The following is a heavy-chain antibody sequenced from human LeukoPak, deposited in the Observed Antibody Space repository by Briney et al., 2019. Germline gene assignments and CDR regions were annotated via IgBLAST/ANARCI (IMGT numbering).Heavy chain of an antibody. Sequence: SETLSLTCTVSGVSIGNYYWNWIRQPAGKGLEWIGRISTSGTTNYRPSLKSRVTLSLDTSKNQFSLNLRSVTAADTAIYFCARRHPYYYGSGTYSREDWGQGTLVTVSS. D-gene: IGHD3-10*01. CDR1: GVSIGNYY. V-gene: IGHV4-4*07. CDR2: ISTSGTT. CDR3: ARRHPYYYGSGTYSRED. J-gene: IGHJ4*02.